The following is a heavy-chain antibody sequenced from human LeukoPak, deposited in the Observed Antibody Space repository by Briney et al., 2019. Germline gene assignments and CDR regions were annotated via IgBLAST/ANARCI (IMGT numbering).Heavy chain of an antibody. V-gene: IGHV4-4*08. CDR2: IYTSGST. D-gene: IGHD3-9*01. J-gene: IGHJ6*03. CDR1: GGSISSYY. CDR3: ARENYDILTGYYWYYYMDV. Sequence: SETLSLTCTVSGGSISSYYWSWIRQPPGKGLEWIGRIYTSGSTNYNPSLKSRVTISVDTSKNQFSLKLNSVTAADTAVYYCARENYDILTGYYWYYYMDVWGKGTTVTISS.